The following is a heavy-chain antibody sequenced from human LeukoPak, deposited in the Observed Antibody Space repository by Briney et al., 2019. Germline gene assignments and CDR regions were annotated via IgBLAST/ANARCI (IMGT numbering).Heavy chain of an antibody. D-gene: IGHD2-21*01. J-gene: IGHJ4*02. CDR3: ARFTHGGDFDY. Sequence: GGSLRLSCAASGFTFSGYGMHWVRQAPGKGLEWVAVISYDGSNKYYADSVKGRFTVSRDNSKNTLYLQMNSLRAEDTAVYYCARFTHGGDFDYWGQGTLVTVSS. CDR1: GFTFSGYG. CDR2: ISYDGSNK. V-gene: IGHV3-30*03.